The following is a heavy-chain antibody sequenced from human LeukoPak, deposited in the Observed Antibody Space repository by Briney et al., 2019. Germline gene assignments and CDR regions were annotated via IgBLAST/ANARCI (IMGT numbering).Heavy chain of an antibody. J-gene: IGHJ5*02. D-gene: IGHD3-3*01. CDR3: AGPNYDFWSGKAYWFDP. CDR2: IYYSGST. CDR1: GGSISSSSYY. V-gene: IGHV4-39*01. Sequence: SEPLSLTCTFSGGSISSSSYYLGWTPQPPGKGVEWIGRIYYSGSTDYNPSLKSRVTISVDTSKNQFSLKLNSVTAADTAVYYCAGPNYDFWSGKAYWFDPWGQGTLVTVSS.